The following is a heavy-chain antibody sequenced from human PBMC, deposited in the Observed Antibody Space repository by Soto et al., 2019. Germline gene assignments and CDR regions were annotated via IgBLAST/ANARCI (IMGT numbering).Heavy chain of an antibody. CDR1: GGSISSYY. CDR3: ARGPLEGCFGEFPNGSAP. D-gene: IGHD3-10*01. J-gene: IGHJ5*02. V-gene: IGHV4-59*13. Sequence: PSETLSLTCTVSGGSISSYYCSWIRQPPGKGLEWIGYIYYSGSTNYNPSLKSRVTISVDTSKNQFSLKLSSVTAADTAVYYCARGPLEGCFGEFPNGSAPGGKETLVTVPP. CDR2: IYYSGST.